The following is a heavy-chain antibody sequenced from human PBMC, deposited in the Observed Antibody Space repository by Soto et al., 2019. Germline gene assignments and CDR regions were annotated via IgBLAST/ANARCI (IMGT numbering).Heavy chain of an antibody. Sequence: PSETLSLTCSVSGGTINSGDYFWSWIRQPPGKGLEWIGYIFHGGSTYYNPSLRSRVTISVDRSRTQFSLKMSSVTAADTAVYYCARGRVVVPAAVMFNCLDPWGQGALVTVSS. CDR1: GGTINSGDYF. J-gene: IGHJ5*02. CDR3: ARGRVVVPAAVMFNCLDP. CDR2: IFHGGST. V-gene: IGHV4-30-2*01. D-gene: IGHD2-2*01.